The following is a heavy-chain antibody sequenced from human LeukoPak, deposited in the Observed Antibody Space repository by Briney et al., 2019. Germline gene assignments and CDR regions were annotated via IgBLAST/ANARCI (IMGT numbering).Heavy chain of an antibody. CDR2: IYHTGST. J-gene: IGHJ4*02. CDR1: GDSISRYY. D-gene: IGHD1-1*01. V-gene: IGHV4-59*01. Sequence: SETLSLTCTVSGDSISRYYWSWIRQPPGKGLEWIGYIYHTGSTNYNPSLKSRVTISVATSKNQFSLKLSSVTAADTAVYYCASGGGWNDKFDYWGQGTLVTVSS. CDR3: ASGGGWNDKFDY.